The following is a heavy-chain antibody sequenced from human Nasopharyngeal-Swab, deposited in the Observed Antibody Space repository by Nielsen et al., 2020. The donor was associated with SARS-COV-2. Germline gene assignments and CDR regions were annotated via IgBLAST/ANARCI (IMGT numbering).Heavy chain of an antibody. Sequence: VGQAAGMGLVWVGRIKSKTDGGTTDYAAPVKGRFTISRGDSKNTLYLQMNSLKTEDTAVYYCTAATAAAGTYYYDSSGYYYFDYWGQGTLVTVSS. CDR3: TAATAAAGTYYYDSSGYYYFDY. J-gene: IGHJ4*02. D-gene: IGHD3-22*01. CDR2: IKSKTDGGTT. V-gene: IGHV3-15*07.